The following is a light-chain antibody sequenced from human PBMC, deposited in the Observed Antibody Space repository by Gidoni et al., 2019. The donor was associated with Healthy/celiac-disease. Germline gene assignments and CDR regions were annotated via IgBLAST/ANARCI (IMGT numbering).Light chain of an antibody. CDR3: QVWDSSTVV. Sequence: SYELPQPLSVSVALGQTAMITCGGDNIGSYNVHWYQQRPGQAPVLVLYSNNNRPSGIPERFSCFNSGNTATLTIRRAQAGDETDYYCQVWDSSTVVFGGGTKLTVL. CDR2: SNN. CDR1: NIGSYN. V-gene: IGLV3-9*01. J-gene: IGLJ2*01.